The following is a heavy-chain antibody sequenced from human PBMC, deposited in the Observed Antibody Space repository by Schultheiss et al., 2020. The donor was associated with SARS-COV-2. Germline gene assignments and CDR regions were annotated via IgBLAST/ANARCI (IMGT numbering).Heavy chain of an antibody. CDR2: ISSSGSTI. CDR3: ARSSSGWPYYYYGMDV. J-gene: IGHJ6*02. V-gene: IGHV3-11*01. CDR1: GFTFSDYY. D-gene: IGHD6-19*01. Sequence: GSLRLSCAASGFTFSDYYMSWIRQAPGKGLEWVSYISSSGSTIYYADSVKGRFTISRDNAKNSLYLQMNSLRAEDTAVYYCARSSSGWPYYYYGMDVWGQGTTVTVSS.